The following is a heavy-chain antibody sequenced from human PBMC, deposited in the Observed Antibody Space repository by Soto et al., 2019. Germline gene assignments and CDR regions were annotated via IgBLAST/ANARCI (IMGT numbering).Heavy chain of an antibody. V-gene: IGHV1-18*01. J-gene: IGHJ5*02. CDR2: ISASNGNT. CDR3: ARADITIFGVVIIGWFDP. D-gene: IGHD3-3*01. Sequence: QVQLVQSGAEVKNSGASVKVSCKASGYTFTSYGFSWVRQAPGQGLEWMGWISASNGNTNYAQKLQGRVTMTTDTSTGTAYMELRSLRSDDTATYYCARADITIFGVVIIGWFDPWGQGTLVTVSS. CDR1: GYTFTSYG.